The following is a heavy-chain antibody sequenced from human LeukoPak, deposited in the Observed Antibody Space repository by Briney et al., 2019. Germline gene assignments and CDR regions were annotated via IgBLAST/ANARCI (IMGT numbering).Heavy chain of an antibody. CDR2: IRYDGSNK. CDR1: GFTFSSYG. D-gene: IGHD3-10*01. J-gene: IGHJ4*02. Sequence: GGSLRLSCAASGFTFSSYGMHWVRQAPGKGLEWVAFIRYDGSNKYYADSVKGRFTISRDNSKNTLYLQMNSLRAEDTAVYYCAKHRPSMVRGVIEDYWGQGTLVTVSP. V-gene: IGHV3-30*02. CDR3: AKHRPSMVRGVIEDY.